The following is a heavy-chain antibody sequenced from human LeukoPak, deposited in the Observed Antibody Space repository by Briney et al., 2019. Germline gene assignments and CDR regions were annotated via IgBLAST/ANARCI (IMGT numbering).Heavy chain of an antibody. D-gene: IGHD3-3*01. CDR3: AKVYYDFWSGYYTPFAY. CDR1: GFTFSSFS. J-gene: IGHJ4*02. Sequence: GGSLRLSCAASGFTFSSFSMSWVRQAPGKGLEWVSGIGGSDYSTSYADSVKGRFTISRDNSKNTLYLQMNSLRADDTAVYYCAKVYYDFWSGYYTPFAYWGQGTLVTVSS. V-gene: IGHV3-23*01. CDR2: IGGSDYST.